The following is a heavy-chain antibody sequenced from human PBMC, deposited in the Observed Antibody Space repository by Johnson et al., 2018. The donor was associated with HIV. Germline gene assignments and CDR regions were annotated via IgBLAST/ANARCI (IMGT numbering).Heavy chain of an antibody. Sequence: VQLLESGGGLVQPGGSLRLSCAASGFTVSNNYMSWVRQAPGKGLEWVSVLFSGGTTYYADSVRGRFTISRDNSKNTFFLQMNSLRAEDTAVFYCGRACRDGYTCDAFDIWGQGTMVTVSS. D-gene: IGHD5-24*01. CDR2: LFSGGTT. CDR1: GFTVSNNY. V-gene: IGHV3-66*01. J-gene: IGHJ3*02. CDR3: GRACRDGYTCDAFDI.